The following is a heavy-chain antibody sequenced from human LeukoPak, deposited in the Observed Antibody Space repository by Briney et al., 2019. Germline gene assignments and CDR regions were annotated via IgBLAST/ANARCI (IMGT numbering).Heavy chain of an antibody. CDR1: GFTFSSYW. D-gene: IGHD3-9*01. Sequence: GGSLRLSCAASGFTFSSYWMSWVRQAPGKRLEWVANIKQDGSEKYYVDSVKGRFTISRDNAKNSLYLQMNSLRAEDTAVYYCARDRTAGYFDWSYYYYMDVWGKGTTVTISS. J-gene: IGHJ6*03. V-gene: IGHV3-7*01. CDR3: ARDRTAGYFDWSYYYYMDV. CDR2: IKQDGSEK.